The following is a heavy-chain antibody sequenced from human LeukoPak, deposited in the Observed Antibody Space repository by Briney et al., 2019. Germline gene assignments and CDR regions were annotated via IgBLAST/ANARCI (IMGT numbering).Heavy chain of an antibody. D-gene: IGHD6-13*01. J-gene: IGHJ4*02. V-gene: IGHV3-49*04. Sequence: GALRLSCTASGFTFGDYAMSWVRQAPGKGLEWVGFIRSKAYGGTTEYAASVKGRFTISRDDSKSIAYLQMNSLKTEDTAVYYCTRGLTGSSWYFNYWGQGTLVTVSS. CDR1: GFTFGDYA. CDR3: TRGLTGSSWYFNY. CDR2: IRSKAYGGTT.